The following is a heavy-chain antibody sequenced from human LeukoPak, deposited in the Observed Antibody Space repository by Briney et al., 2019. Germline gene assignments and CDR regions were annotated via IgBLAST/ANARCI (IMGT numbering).Heavy chain of an antibody. CDR2: ISRSGNTL. CDR1: GFAFRDYY. V-gene: IGHV3-11*01. D-gene: IGHD3-9*01. J-gene: IGHJ6*02. Sequence: PGGSLRLSCAASGFAFRDYYMTWIRQAPGKGLEWISYISRSGNTLYYADSVEGRFTISRDNAKNSLYLQMNSLRAEDTAVYYCAREVVIFPDYYYYGMDVWGQGTTVTVSS. CDR3: AREVVIFPDYYYYGMDV.